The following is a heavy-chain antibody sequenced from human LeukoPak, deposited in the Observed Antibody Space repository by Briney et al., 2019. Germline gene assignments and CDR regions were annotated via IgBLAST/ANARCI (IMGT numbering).Heavy chain of an antibody. CDR3: AKEPREYCSTTSCPNWIDP. CDR2: ISASGGTT. D-gene: IGHD2-2*01. Sequence: PGGSLRLSCAASGFTFSSYAMSWVRQAPGTGLEWVSSISASGGTTYYADSVKGRFTISRDNSKNTLYLQMSSLRVEDTAVYYCAKEPREYCSTTSCPNWIDPWGQGTLVTVSS. V-gene: IGHV3-23*01. CDR1: GFTFSSYA. J-gene: IGHJ5*02.